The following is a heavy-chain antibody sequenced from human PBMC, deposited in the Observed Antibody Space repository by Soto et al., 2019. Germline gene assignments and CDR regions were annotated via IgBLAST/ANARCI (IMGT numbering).Heavy chain of an antibody. D-gene: IGHD3-10*01. J-gene: IGHJ4*01. CDR2: VYHNGIM. V-gene: IGHV4-38-2*02. CDR1: GYSISSGYY. Sequence: SETLSLTCTVSGYSISSGYYWGFVRQAPGKGLEWLGSVYHNGIMFHNPSFQSRVTISVDTSKNQFSLNLRSVTAADTAVYYCAALWFGELAFNYWGHGILVTVSS. CDR3: AALWFGELAFNY.